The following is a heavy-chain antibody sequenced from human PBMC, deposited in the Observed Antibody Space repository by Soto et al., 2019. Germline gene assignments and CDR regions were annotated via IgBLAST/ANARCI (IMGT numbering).Heavy chain of an antibody. V-gene: IGHV3-23*01. Sequence: GGSLRLSCAASGFTFSGYVMSWVRQAPGKGLEWVSSISISGSATYYPDSMKGRFTISRDNSRNTLYLQINYLRAEDTALYYCASRMTTPGTKYFEYWGQGTLVTVSS. CDR1: GFTFSGYV. CDR2: ISISGSAT. J-gene: IGHJ4*02. CDR3: ASRMTTPGTKYFEY. D-gene: IGHD6-13*01.